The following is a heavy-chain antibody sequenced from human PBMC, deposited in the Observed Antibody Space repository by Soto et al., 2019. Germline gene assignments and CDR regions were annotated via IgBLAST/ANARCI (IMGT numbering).Heavy chain of an antibody. D-gene: IGHD5-12*01. V-gene: IGHV3-23*01. CDR3: AKNGYESDVPWWFDP. CDR2: ISGRSDNT. CDR1: GFSFGNYA. Sequence: EVRLLESGGGLVQPGGSLRLSCAASGFSFGNYAMSWVRQAPGKGLEWVSAISGRSDNTYYADSVKGRFTISRDNSKNTLYLQMNSLRAEVTAVYYCAKNGYESDVPWWFDPWGQGTLVTVSS. J-gene: IGHJ5*02.